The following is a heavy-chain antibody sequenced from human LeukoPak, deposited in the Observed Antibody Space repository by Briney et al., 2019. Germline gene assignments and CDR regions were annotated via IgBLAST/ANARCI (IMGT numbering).Heavy chain of an antibody. D-gene: IGHD6-13*01. CDR3: ARYSSSWYSIDY. V-gene: IGHV4-39*01. J-gene: IGHJ4*02. Sequence: SETLSLTCTVSGGSISSSSYYWGWIHQPPGKGLEWIGSIYYSGSTYYNPSLKSRVTISVDTSKNQFSLKLSSVTAADTAVYYCARYSSSWYSIDYWGQGTLVTVSS. CDR1: GGSISSSSYY. CDR2: IYYSGST.